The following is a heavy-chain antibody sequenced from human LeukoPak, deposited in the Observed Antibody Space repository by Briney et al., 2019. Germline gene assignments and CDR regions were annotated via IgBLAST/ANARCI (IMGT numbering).Heavy chain of an antibody. CDR1: GVTLSTYA. J-gene: IGHJ2*01. CDR3: ARVNGVYWYFDL. CDR2: SRNEANAYTT. V-gene: IGHV3-72*01. Sequence: PGGSLRLSCAASGVTLSTYAMSWARQAPGKGLEWVGRSRNEANAYTTDYAASVKGRFTISRDDSKNSLYLQMNSLKTEDTAVYYCARVNGVYWYFDLWGRGTLVTVSS. D-gene: IGHD3-10*01.